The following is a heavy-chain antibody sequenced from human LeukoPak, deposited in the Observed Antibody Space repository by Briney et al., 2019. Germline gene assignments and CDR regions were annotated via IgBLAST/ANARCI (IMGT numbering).Heavy chain of an antibody. Sequence: LAGGSLRLSCAGSGFTFRSYWMSWVRQAPGKGLEWVANIKQDGSEKYYVDTVKGRFTISRDNAKNSLYLQMNSLRAEDTAVYYCARDLGDFYYGSGSYGYWGQGTLVTVSS. V-gene: IGHV3-7*03. J-gene: IGHJ4*02. CDR3: ARDLGDFYYGSGSYGY. D-gene: IGHD3-10*01. CDR1: GFTFRSYW. CDR2: IKQDGSEK.